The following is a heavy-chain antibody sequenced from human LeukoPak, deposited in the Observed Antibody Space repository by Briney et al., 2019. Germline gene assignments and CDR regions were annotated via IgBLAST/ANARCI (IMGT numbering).Heavy chain of an antibody. CDR1: RFTFSSYA. J-gene: IGHJ4*02. V-gene: IGHV3-23*01. CDR2: ISGGGGST. CDR3: AKDSGRGFGELDY. Sequence: GGSLRLSCAASRFTFSSYAMSWVRQAPGKGLEWVSSISGGGGSTFYADSVKGRFTISRDNSNNTLYLQMSSLRADDTAVYYCAKDSGRGFGELDYWGQGTLVTVSS. D-gene: IGHD3-10*01.